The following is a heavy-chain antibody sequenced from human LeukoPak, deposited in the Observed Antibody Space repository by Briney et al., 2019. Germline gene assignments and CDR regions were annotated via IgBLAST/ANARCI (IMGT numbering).Heavy chain of an antibody. CDR1: GYTFTGYY. D-gene: IGHD6-19*01. CDR3: ARDVRVAVAGTWSLDY. J-gene: IGHJ4*02. CDR2: INPNSGGT. V-gene: IGHV1-2*02. Sequence: AASVKVSCKASGYTFTGYYMHWVRQAPGQGLEWMGWINPNSGGTNYAQKFQGRVTMTRDTSISTAYMELSRLRSDDTAVYYCARDVRVAVAGTWSLDYWGQGTLVTVSS.